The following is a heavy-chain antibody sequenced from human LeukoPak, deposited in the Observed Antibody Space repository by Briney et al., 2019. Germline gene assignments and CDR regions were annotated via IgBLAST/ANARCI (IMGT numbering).Heavy chain of an antibody. V-gene: IGHV3-23*01. Sequence: GGSLRLSCAASGFTFSSYAMSWVRQAPGKGLEWVSAISGSGGSTYYADSVKGRFTISRDNSKNTLYLQMHSLRAEDTAVYYCAKDYYDSSGYEFGGYWGQGTLVTVSS. CDR3: AKDYYDSSGYEFGGY. CDR1: GFTFSSYA. CDR2: ISGSGGST. D-gene: IGHD3-22*01. J-gene: IGHJ4*02.